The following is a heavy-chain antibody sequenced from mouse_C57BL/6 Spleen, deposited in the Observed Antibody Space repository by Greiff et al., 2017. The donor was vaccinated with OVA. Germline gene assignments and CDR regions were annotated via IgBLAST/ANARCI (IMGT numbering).Heavy chain of an antibody. CDR1: GYAFSSSW. CDR3: ARIPLDY. V-gene: IGHV1-82*01. CDR2: IYPGDGDT. D-gene: IGHD5-1-1*01. J-gene: IGHJ2*01. Sequence: VKLQESGPELVKPGASVKISCKASGYAFSSSWMNWVKQRPGKGLEWIGRIYPGDGDTNYNGKFKGKATLTADKSSSTAYMQLSSLTSEDSAVYFCARIPLDYWGQGTTLTVSS.